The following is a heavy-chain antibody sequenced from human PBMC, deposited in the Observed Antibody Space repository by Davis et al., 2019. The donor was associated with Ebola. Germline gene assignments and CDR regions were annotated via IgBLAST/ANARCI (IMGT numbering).Heavy chain of an antibody. CDR3: AREVVSITIFGVVEYYYGMDV. CDR2: ISPSGGST. J-gene: IGHJ6*02. V-gene: IGHV3-23*01. CDR1: GFGFSSYA. D-gene: IGHD3-3*01. Sequence: GESLKISCAASGFGFSSYAMGWVRQVPGKGLEWVSGISPSGGSTYYEDSVKGRFTISRDNSKNTLYLQMNSLRAEDTAVYYCAREVVSITIFGVVEYYYGMDVWGQGTTVTVSS.